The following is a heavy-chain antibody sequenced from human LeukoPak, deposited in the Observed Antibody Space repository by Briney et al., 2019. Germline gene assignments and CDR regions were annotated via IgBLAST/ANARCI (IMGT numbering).Heavy chain of an antibody. J-gene: IGHJ4*02. CDR3: ARDRNYGSGNLFDY. V-gene: IGHV4-61*02. CDR1: GGSISSGNYY. Sequence: NPSETLSLTCTVSGGSISSGNYYWSWIRQPAGKGLEWIGRIYSSGSTNYNPSLKSRVTISVDTSKNQFSLKLTSVTAADTAVYYCARDRNYGSGNLFDYWGQGTLVTVPS. CDR2: IYSSGST. D-gene: IGHD3-10*01.